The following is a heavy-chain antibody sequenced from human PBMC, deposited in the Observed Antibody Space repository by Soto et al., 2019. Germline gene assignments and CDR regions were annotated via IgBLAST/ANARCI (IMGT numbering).Heavy chain of an antibody. J-gene: IGHJ4*02. D-gene: IGHD6-6*01. CDR1: GFTFSSYA. V-gene: IGHV3-23*01. CDR3: AKGLSIAATDAFGY. CDR2: ISSGGST. Sequence: EVQLLESGGGLVQPGGSLRLSCAASGFTFSSYAMSWVRQAPGKGLEWVSTISSGGSTYYVDSVKGRFTISRDNSKNTLYLQMHSLGAEDTAIYCCAKGLSIAATDAFGYWGQGTLVTVST.